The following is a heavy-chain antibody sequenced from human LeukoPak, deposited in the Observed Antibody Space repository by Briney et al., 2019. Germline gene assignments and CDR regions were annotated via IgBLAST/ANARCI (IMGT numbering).Heavy chain of an antibody. CDR1: GGSISSYY. J-gene: IGHJ4*02. CDR2: IYTSGST. CDR3: ARVIAVAGTYYFDY. V-gene: IGHV4-4*07. D-gene: IGHD6-19*01. Sequence: ASETLSLTCTVSGGSISSYYWSWIRQPAGKGLEWIGRIYTSGSTNYNPSLKSRVTVSVDTSKNQFSLKLSSVTAADTAVYYCARVIAVAGTYYFDYWGQGTLVTVSS.